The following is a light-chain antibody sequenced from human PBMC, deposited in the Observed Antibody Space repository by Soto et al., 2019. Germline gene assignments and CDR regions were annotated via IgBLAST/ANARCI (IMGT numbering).Light chain of an antibody. Sequence: QSVLTQPRSVSGSPGQSVTISCTGTSSDVGAYRFVSWYQQLPGKAPKVIIYDVSERPSGVPDRFSGSKSDNTASLTISGLQAEDEADYYCCSYAGNNVHVFGTGTKVTVL. CDR3: CSYAGNNVHV. J-gene: IGLJ1*01. CDR1: SSDVGAYRF. CDR2: DVS. V-gene: IGLV2-11*01.